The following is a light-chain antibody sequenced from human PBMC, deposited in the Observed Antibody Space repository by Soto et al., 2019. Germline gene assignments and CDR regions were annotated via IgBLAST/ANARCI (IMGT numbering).Light chain of an antibody. Sequence: DIQMTQSPSSLSASVGDRVTITCRASQNIRNYLNWYQQRPGKTPNLLVYAASNLRSGVPSRFSGSGSGTDFTLTISSLQPEDFATYYCQQIHSTSSYTLGQGTRVDIK. CDR2: AAS. CDR1: QNIRNY. CDR3: QQIHSTSSYT. V-gene: IGKV1-39*01. J-gene: IGKJ2*01.